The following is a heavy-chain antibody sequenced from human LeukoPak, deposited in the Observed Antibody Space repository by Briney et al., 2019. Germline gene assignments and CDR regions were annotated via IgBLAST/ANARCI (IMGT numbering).Heavy chain of an antibody. J-gene: IGHJ6*04. CDR3: ARGGDFWSGYYGV. Sequence: GGSLRLSCAASGFTFSSYGMHWVRQAPGKGLEWVAVISYDGSNKYYADSVKGRFTISRDNSKNTLYLQMNSLRAEDTAVYYCARGGDFWSGYYGVWGKGTTVTVSS. CDR2: ISYDGSNK. V-gene: IGHV3-30*03. D-gene: IGHD3-3*01. CDR1: GFTFSSYG.